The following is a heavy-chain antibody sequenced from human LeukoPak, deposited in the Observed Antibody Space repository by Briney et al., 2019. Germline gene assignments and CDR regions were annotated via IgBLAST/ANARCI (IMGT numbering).Heavy chain of an antibody. J-gene: IGHJ4*02. CDR3: ARNYGSGSSKYDY. CDR2: IYYSGST. Sequence: PSETLSLTCTVSGGSISSSSYYWGWIRQPPGKGLEWIGSIYYSGSTYYNPSLKSRVTISVDTSKNQFSLKLSSVTAADTAVYYCARNYGSGSSKYDYWGQGTLVTVSP. CDR1: GGSISSSSYY. V-gene: IGHV4-39*07. D-gene: IGHD3-10*01.